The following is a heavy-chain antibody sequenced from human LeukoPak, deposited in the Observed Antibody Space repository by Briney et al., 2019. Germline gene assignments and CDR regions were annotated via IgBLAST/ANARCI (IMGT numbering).Heavy chain of an antibody. CDR3: ARALYYDSSGDIDY. CDR2: ISSSSSYI. CDR1: GFTFSSYS. J-gene: IGHJ4*02. Sequence: GGSLRLSCAASGFTFSSYSMNWVRQAPGKGLEWVSSISSSSSYIYYADSVKGRFTISRDNAKNSLYLQMNSLRAGDTAVYYCARALYYDSSGDIDYWGQGTLVTVSS. V-gene: IGHV3-21*01. D-gene: IGHD3-22*01.